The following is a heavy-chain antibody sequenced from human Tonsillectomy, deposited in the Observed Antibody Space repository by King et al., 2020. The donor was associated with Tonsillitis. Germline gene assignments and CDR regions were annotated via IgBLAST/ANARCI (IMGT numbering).Heavy chain of an antibody. CDR2: IYYSGST. V-gene: IGHV4-59*01. D-gene: IGHD3-10*01. CDR3: ARGRGIRPWGGSGNSYFDY. CDR1: GGSISSYY. Sequence: QLQESGPGLVKPSETLSLTCTVSGGSISSYYWSWIRQPPGKGLEWIGYIYYSGSTNYNPSLKSRGTISVDTSKNQFSLKLSPVTAADTAVYYCARGRGIRPWGGSGNSYFDYWGQGTLVTVSS. J-gene: IGHJ4*02.